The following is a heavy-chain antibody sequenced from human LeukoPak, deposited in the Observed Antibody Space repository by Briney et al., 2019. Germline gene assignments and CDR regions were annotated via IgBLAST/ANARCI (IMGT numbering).Heavy chain of an antibody. CDR2: IKQDGSEK. CDR1: GFTFSDYW. D-gene: IGHD5-24*01. CDR3: ARWLELMRNFDW. Sequence: GGSLRLSCVGSGFTFSDYWMSWVRQAPGKGLEWVANIKQDGSEKDYVDALKGRFTISRDNAKNSLCLQMNSLRAEDTAVYYCARWLELMRNFDWWGQGTLVTASS. J-gene: IGHJ4*02. V-gene: IGHV3-7*01.